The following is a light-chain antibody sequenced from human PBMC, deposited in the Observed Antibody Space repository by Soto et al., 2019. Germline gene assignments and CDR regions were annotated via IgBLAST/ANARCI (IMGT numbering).Light chain of an antibody. CDR1: SSDVGGYNY. CDR2: DVS. V-gene: IGLV2-14*01. Sequence: QSVLTQPASASGSPGQSITISCTGTSSDVGGYNYVSWYQQHPGKAPKLMIYDVSNRPSGVSNRFSGSKSGNTASLTISGLQAEDEAGYYCSSYTSSSTPHVFGTGTKVTVL. CDR3: SSYTSSSTPHV. J-gene: IGLJ1*01.